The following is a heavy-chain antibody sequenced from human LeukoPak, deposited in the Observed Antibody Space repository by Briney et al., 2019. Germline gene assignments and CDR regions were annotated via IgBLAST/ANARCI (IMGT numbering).Heavy chain of an antibody. J-gene: IGHJ6*02. CDR2: ISYDGSNK. CDR1: GFTFSSYA. V-gene: IGHV3-30*04. CDR3: AREPSV. Sequence: PGRSLRLSCAASGFTFSSYAMHWVRQAPGKGLERVAVISYDGSNKYYADSVKGRFTISRDNSKNTLYLQMNSLRAEDTAVYYCAREPSVWGQGTTVTVSS.